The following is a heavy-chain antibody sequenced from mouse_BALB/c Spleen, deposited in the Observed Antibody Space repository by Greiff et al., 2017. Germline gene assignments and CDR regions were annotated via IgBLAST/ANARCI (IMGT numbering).Heavy chain of an antibody. CDR1: GFNIKDTY. V-gene: IGHV14-3*02. CDR2: IDPANGNT. J-gene: IGHJ4*01. CDR3: AREDGSFYAMDY. D-gene: IGHD1-1*01. Sequence: VQLKQSGAELVKPGASVKLSCTASGFNIKDTYMHWVKQRPEQGLEWIGRIDPANGNTKYDPKFQGKATITADTSSNTAYLQLSSLTSEDTAVYYCAREDGSFYAMDYWGQGTSVTVSS.